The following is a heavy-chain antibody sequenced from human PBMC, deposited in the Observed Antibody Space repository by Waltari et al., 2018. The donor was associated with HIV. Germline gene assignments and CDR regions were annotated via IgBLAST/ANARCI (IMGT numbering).Heavy chain of an antibody. CDR1: GFTLSNFW. CDR3: AREGSGSFWNY. Sequence: EVQLVESGGGLAQPGESLTLKCAISGFTLSNFWMTWVRQAPGKGAGLGANNNQDGHTTYYGASVKGRFTISRDNAKKSLYLHMNSLRIEDTGTYFCAREGSGSFWNYWGQGTRVTVS. V-gene: IGHV3-7*01. J-gene: IGHJ4*02. CDR2: NNQDGHTT. D-gene: IGHD1-26*01.